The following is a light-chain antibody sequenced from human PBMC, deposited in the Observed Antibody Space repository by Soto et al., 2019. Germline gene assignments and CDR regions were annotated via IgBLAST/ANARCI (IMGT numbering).Light chain of an antibody. CDR2: DAS. V-gene: IGKV3-11*01. CDR1: QSVSRS. J-gene: IGKJ2*01. CDR3: QQCSSWPYT. Sequence: EIVLTQSPATLSLSPGERVTHSCRASQSVSRSLAWYQQKPGQAPRLLIYDASNRATGIPARFSGSGSGTDFSLTISSLAPEDFAVYYCQQCSSWPYTFGQGTKLDFK.